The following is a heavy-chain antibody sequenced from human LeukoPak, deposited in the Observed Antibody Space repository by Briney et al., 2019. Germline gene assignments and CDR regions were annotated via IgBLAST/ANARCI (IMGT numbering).Heavy chain of an antibody. CDR3: ARGSGSGTFFDY. V-gene: IGHV2-70*04. J-gene: IGHJ4*02. D-gene: IGHD6-19*01. CDR1: GFSLTTNQMR. CDR2: IDWDDDK. Sequence: SGPALVKPTQTLTLACTFSGFSLTTNQMRVSWIRQPPGKALEWLALIDWDDDKFYRTSLKTRLTISKDTSKNQVVLTMTNMGPVDTATYYCARGSGSGTFFDYWGQGTQVTVSS.